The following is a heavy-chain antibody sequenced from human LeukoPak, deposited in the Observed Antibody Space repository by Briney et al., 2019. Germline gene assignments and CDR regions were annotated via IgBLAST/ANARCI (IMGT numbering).Heavy chain of an antibody. CDR2: IYHSGST. CDR1: GYSISSGYY. D-gene: IGHD3-10*01. CDR3: ARRGYYGSGSYPPDY. Sequence: SETLSLTCTVSGYSISSGYYWGWIRQPPGQGLEWIGSIYHSGSTYYNPSLKSRVTISVDTSKNQFSLKLSSVTAADTAVYYCARRGYYGSGSYPPDYWGQGTLVTVSS. V-gene: IGHV4-38-2*02. J-gene: IGHJ4*02.